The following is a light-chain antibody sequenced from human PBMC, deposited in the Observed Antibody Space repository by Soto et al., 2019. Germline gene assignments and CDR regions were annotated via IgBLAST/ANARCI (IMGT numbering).Light chain of an antibody. V-gene: IGLV2-14*03. CDR1: SSDVGGYKY. J-gene: IGLJ1*01. Sequence: QSVLTQPASVSGSPGQSITISCTGTSSDVGGYKYVSWYQQHPGKAPKLMIYDIRNRPSGVSNRFSGSKSGNTASLTISRLQAEDEAIYYCSSYTSSSTRVFGTGTKLTVL. CDR2: DIR. CDR3: SSYTSSSTRV.